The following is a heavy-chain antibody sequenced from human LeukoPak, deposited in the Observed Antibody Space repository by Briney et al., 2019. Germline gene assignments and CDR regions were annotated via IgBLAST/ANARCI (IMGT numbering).Heavy chain of an antibody. Sequence: GGSLRLSCAASGFTFSDSSMHWVRQASEKGLEWVGRIRSKASNYATAYAASVKGRFTISRDDSKDTAYLQMNSLKTEDTAVYYCMPITAATTLPGGHWGQGTLVTVSS. V-gene: IGHV3-73*01. J-gene: IGHJ4*02. CDR3: MPITAATTLPGGH. CDR1: GFTFSDSS. D-gene: IGHD6-13*01. CDR2: IRSKASNYAT.